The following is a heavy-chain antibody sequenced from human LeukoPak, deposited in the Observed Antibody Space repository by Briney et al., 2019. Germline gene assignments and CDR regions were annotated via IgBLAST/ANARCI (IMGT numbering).Heavy chain of an antibody. V-gene: IGHV3-7*01. J-gene: IGHJ6*04. CDR1: GFKFSSYW. CDR3: ARVFRGAVKSVWLMDI. Sequence: GGSLRLSCGASGFKFSSYWMSWVRQTPGKGPERLANIKQDGSEEYYGDSVKGRFTISRDNAKNLVYLQLSDLRVDDMAVYYCARVFRGAVKSVWLMDIWGKGTTVAVSS. D-gene: IGHD3-16*01. CDR2: IKQDGSEE.